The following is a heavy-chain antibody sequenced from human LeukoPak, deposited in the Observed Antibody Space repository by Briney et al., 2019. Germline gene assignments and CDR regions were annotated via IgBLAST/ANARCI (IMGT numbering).Heavy chain of an antibody. D-gene: IGHD5-12*01. CDR1: GFTFSSYA. Sequence: GGSLRLSCAASGFTFSSYAMNWVRQAPGKGLEWVSTISGSGGNTYYADSVKGRFTISRDNPKTTLYLQMNSLRAEDTAVYYCARVPDIVATSCDYWGQGTLVTVSS. J-gene: IGHJ4*02. CDR3: ARVPDIVATSCDY. CDR2: ISGSGGNT. V-gene: IGHV3-23*01.